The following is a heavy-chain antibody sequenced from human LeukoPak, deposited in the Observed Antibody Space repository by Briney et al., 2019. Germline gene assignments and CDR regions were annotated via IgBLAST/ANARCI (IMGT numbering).Heavy chain of an antibody. CDR2: VNYRGSP. D-gene: IGHD2/OR15-2a*01. CDR3: SRSGLTGMREYERADYYYYGMDL. J-gene: IGHJ6*02. Sequence: SETLSLTCDVPGGSFSGYLWSWIRQSPGKGLEWIGEVNYRGSPNYNPSLESRVTISVDTSKNQLSLKLTSVPAADTALYYCSRSGLTGMREYERADYYYYGMDLWGQGTAVTVFS. CDR1: GGSFSGYL. V-gene: IGHV4-34*01.